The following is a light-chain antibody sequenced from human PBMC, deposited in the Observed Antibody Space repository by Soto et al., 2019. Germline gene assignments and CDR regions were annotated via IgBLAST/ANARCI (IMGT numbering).Light chain of an antibody. J-gene: IGKJ4*01. CDR2: DAS. CDR3: QQSYSSLALT. CDR1: QSVSGW. V-gene: IGKV1-5*01. Sequence: DIQMTQSPSTLSASVGDTVTVTCRASQSVSGWLAWYQQKPGEAPKLLIYDASALSRGVPSRFSGSGSGTKFTLTIASLQPDDFATYYCQQSYSSLALTFGGGTKLEIK.